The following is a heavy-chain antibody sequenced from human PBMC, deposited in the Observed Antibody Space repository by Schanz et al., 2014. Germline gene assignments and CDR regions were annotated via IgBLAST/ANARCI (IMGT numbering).Heavy chain of an antibody. V-gene: IGHV1-69*08. J-gene: IGHJ6*03. CDR3: ARAPVTVGPYRYYMDV. CDR1: GGTFSSST. Sequence: QVQLVQSGAEVKKPGSSVKVSCKASGGTFSSSTLTWVRQAPGQGLEWMGRIIPILDKTNYAQKFQGRVTMTADKSTSTVYMEVSGLRSEDTAVYYCARAPVTVGPYRYYMDVWGKGTMVTVAS. D-gene: IGHD4-17*01. CDR2: IIPILDKT.